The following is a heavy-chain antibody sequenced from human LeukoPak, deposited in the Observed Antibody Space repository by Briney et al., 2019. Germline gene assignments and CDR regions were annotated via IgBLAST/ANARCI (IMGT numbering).Heavy chain of an antibody. CDR2: IWYDGSNK. CDR1: GSTFSSYG. J-gene: IGHJ4*02. V-gene: IGHV3-33*08. CDR3: ARDEDSYGPTTSNLPFDY. Sequence: GGSLRLSCAASGSTFSSYGMHWVRQAPGKGLEWVAVIWYDGSNKYYADSVKGRFTISRDNSKNTLYLQMNSLRAEDTAVYYCARDEDSYGPTTSNLPFDYWGQGTLVTVSS. D-gene: IGHD5-18*01.